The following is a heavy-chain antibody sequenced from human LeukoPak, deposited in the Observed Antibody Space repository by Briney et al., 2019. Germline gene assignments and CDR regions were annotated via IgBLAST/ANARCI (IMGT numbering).Heavy chain of an antibody. D-gene: IGHD3-3*01. Sequence: ASVKVSFKASGYTFTSYYMHWVRQAPGPGLEWMGIINPSGGSTSYAQKVQGRVTMTRDMSTSTVYKELSSLRSEDTAVYYCARDPTIFGVVRLLDYWGQGTLVTVSS. V-gene: IGHV1-46*01. CDR2: INPSGGST. CDR3: ARDPTIFGVVRLLDY. CDR1: GYTFTSYY. J-gene: IGHJ4*02.